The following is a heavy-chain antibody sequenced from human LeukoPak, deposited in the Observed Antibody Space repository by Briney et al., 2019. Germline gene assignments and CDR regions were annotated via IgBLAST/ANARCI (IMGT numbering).Heavy chain of an antibody. Sequence: ASVTVSCKASGYTFTIYGISWVRQAPGQGLEWMGWISAYNGNTNYAQKLQGRVTMTTDTSTSTAYMELRSLRCDDTAVYYCARLRGDYGRLYYYYYMDVWGKGTTVTISS. CDR3: ARLRGDYGRLYYYYYMDV. D-gene: IGHD4/OR15-4a*01. CDR1: GYTFTIYG. CDR2: ISAYNGNT. J-gene: IGHJ6*03. V-gene: IGHV1-18*01.